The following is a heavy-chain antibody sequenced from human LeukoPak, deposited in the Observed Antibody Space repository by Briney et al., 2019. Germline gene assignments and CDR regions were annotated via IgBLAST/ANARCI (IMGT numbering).Heavy chain of an antibody. D-gene: IGHD2-2*02. V-gene: IGHV3-11*04. Sequence: GGSLRLSCAASGFTYSDYYMSWIRQAPGKGLEWVSYISSSGSTIYYADSVKGRFTISRDNAKNSLYLQMNSLRVEDTAVYYCARDVVPATINQYYYYYMDVWGKGTTVTVSS. CDR2: ISSSGSTI. J-gene: IGHJ6*03. CDR1: GFTYSDYY. CDR3: ARDVVPATINQYYYYYMDV.